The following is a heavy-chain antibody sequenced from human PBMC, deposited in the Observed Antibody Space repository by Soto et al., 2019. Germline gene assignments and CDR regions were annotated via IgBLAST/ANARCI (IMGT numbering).Heavy chain of an antibody. J-gene: IGHJ6*02. V-gene: IGHV3-33*01. D-gene: IGHD3-9*01. CDR3: AREVGPEVLTDYYGHYYGMDV. CDR2: IWYDGSNK. CDR1: GFTFSSYG. Sequence: AGGSLRLSCAASGFTFSSYGMHWVRQAPGKGLEWVAVIWYDGSNKYYADSVKGRFTISRDNSKNTLYLQMNSLRAEDTAVYYGAREVGPEVLTDYYGHYYGMDVWGQGTTVTVPS.